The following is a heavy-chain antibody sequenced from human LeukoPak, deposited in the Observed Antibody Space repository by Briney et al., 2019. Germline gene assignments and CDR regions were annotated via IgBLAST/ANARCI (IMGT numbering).Heavy chain of an antibody. CDR2: ISYDGSNK. CDR1: GFTFSSYA. V-gene: IGHV3-30*04. J-gene: IGHJ4*02. Sequence: RGSLRLSCAASGFTFSSYAMHWVRQAPGKGLEWVAVISYDGSNKYYADSVKGRFTISRDNSKNTLYLQMNSLRAEDTAVYYCARDPDVMYSSGWLDYWGQGTLVTVSS. D-gene: IGHD6-19*01. CDR3: ARDPDVMYSSGWLDY.